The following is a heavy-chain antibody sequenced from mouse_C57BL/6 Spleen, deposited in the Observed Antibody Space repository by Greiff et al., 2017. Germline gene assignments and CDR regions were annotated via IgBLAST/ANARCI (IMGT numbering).Heavy chain of an antibody. CDR2: INPSNGGT. J-gene: IGHJ2*01. CDR1: GYTFTSYW. CDR3: ARNGNYVRYYFDY. Sequence: VQLQQPGTELVKPGASVKLSCKASGYTFTSYWMHWVKQRPGQGLEWIGNINPSNGGTNYNEKFKSKATLTVDKSSSTAYMQLSSLTSEDSAVYYCARNGNYVRYYFDYWGQGTTVTVSS. D-gene: IGHD2-1*01. V-gene: IGHV1-53*01.